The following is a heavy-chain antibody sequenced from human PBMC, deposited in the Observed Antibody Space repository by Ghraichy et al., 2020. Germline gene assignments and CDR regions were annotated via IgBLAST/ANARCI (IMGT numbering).Heavy chain of an antibody. CDR2: TYYRSKWYN. CDR3: ARDRMAYSSSWLSAFDY. V-gene: IGHV6-1*01. Sequence: SQTLSLTCAISGDSVSSNSAAWNWIRQSPSRGLEWLGRTYYRSKWYNDYAVSVKSRITINPDTSKNQFSLQLNSVTPEDTTVYYCARDRMAYSSSWLSAFDYWGQGTLVTVSS. D-gene: IGHD6-13*01. CDR1: GDSVSSNSAA. J-gene: IGHJ4*02.